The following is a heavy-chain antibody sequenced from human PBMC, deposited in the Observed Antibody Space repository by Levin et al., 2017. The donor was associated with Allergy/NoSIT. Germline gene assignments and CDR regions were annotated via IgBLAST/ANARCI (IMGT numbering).Heavy chain of an antibody. CDR2: ISYDGSNK. J-gene: IGHJ4*02. V-gene: IGHV3-30*18. Sequence: PGGSLRLSCAASGFTFSSYGMHWVRQAPGKGLEWVAVISYDGSNKYYADSVKGRFTISRDNSKNTLYLQMNSLRAEDTAVYYCAKDDSPYSNYEDYWGQGTLVTVSS. CDR3: AKDDSPYSNYEDY. D-gene: IGHD4-11*01. CDR1: GFTFSSYG.